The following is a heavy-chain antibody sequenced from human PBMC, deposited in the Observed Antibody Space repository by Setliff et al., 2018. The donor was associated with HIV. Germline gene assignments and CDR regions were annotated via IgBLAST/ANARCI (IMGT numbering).Heavy chain of an antibody. J-gene: IGHJ6*03. V-gene: IGHV3-11*06. CDR3: VREQVAVDSVARWRKEYFMDV. Sequence: AGGSLRLSCVGSGFTFNDYHISWIRQAPGKGLEWISYIGSLGDKEYADSVKGRFTISRDNAKNTLYLQMNSLRAEDTAVYYCVREQVAVDSVARWRKEYFMDVWGKGTTVTVSS. CDR2: IGSLGDK. CDR1: GFTFNDYH. D-gene: IGHD5-12*01.